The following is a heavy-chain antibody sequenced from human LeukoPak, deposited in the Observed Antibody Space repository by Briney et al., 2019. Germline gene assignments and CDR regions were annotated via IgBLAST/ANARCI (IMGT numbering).Heavy chain of an antibody. CDR3: ARVEDSGYDWGYFGY. J-gene: IGHJ4*02. Sequence: SETLSLTCAVYGGSFSGYYWSWIRQPPGKGLEWIGEINHSGSTNYNPSLKSRVTISVDTSKNQFSLKLSSVTAADTAVYYCARVEDSGYDWGYFGYWGQGTLVTVSS. V-gene: IGHV4-34*01. CDR2: INHSGST. D-gene: IGHD5-12*01. CDR1: GGSFSGYY.